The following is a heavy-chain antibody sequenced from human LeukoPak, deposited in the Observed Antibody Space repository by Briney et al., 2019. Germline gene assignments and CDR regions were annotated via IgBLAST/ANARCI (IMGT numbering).Heavy chain of an antibody. Sequence: GASVKVSCKPSGYTFTSYGITWVRQAPGQGLEWMGWISAYNGNTNYAQKLQGRVTMTTDTSTSTACMELRSLRSDDTAVYYCARDRDYGASDYWGQGTLVTVSS. D-gene: IGHD4-17*01. CDR3: ARDRDYGASDY. J-gene: IGHJ4*02. CDR2: ISAYNGNT. V-gene: IGHV1-18*01. CDR1: GYTFTSYG.